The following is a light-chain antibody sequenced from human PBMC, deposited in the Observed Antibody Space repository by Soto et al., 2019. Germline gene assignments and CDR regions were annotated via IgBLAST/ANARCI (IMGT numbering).Light chain of an antibody. V-gene: IGKV3-11*01. CDR2: DAS. CDR3: QQRRNWLT. Sequence: EIVLTQSPATLSLSPWERATLSCRASQSVSIYLAWYQQKPGQAPRLLIYDASNRATGIPARFSGSGSGTDFTLPISSLEPEDFAVYYCQQRRNWLTFGGGTKVEIK. CDR1: QSVSIY. J-gene: IGKJ4*01.